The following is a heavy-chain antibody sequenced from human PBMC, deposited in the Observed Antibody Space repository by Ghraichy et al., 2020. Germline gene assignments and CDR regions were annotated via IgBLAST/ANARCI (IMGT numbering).Heavy chain of an antibody. V-gene: IGHV3-30*03. Sequence: GGSLRLSCAASGFTFSNFGLHWVRQAPGKGLEWVAAITKDGSSNYFGDSVKGRFTISRDNSNNTVYLQMNSLRGEDTAVYYCATHREDSGCHDCSNWGQGTPVTVSS. CDR2: ITKDGSSN. J-gene: IGHJ4*02. CDR1: GFTFSNFG. CDR3: ATHREDSGCHDCSN. D-gene: IGHD6-19*01.